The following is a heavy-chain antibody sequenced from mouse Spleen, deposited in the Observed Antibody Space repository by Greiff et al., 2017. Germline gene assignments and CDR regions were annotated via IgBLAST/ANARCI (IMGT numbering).Heavy chain of an antibody. CDR3: ASSNWDGNGAYYFDY. J-gene: IGHJ2*01. D-gene: IGHD4-1*02. Sequence: LQESGAELVKPGASVKLSCKASGYTFTSYWMHWVKQRPGQGLEWIGEINPSNGRTNYNEKFKSKATLTVDKSSSTAYMQLSSLTSEDSAVYYCASSNWDGNGAYYFDYWGQGTTLTVSS. CDR2: INPSNGRT. V-gene: IGHV1S81*02. CDR1: GYTFTSYW.